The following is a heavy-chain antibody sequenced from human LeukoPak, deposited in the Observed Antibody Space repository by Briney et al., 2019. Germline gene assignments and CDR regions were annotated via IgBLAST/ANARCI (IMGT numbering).Heavy chain of an antibody. CDR2: ISWNSGSI. CDR3: AKGDQGYCSSTSCYMDN. J-gene: IGHJ4*02. CDR1: GFIFDDYA. V-gene: IGHV3-9*03. Sequence: QPGGSLRLSCAASGFIFDDYAMHWVRQAPGKGLEWVSGISWNSGSIDYADSVKGRFTISRDNAKNSLYLQMNSLRAEDMAVYYCAKGDQGYCSSTSCYMDNWGQGTLVTVSS. D-gene: IGHD2-2*02.